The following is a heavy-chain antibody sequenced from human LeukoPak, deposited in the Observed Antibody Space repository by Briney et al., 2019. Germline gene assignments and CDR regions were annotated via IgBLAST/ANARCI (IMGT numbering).Heavy chain of an antibody. V-gene: IGHV3-15*01. D-gene: IGHD4-17*01. CDR3: TTKRLRSPFDY. CDR1: GFNFSNAW. J-gene: IGHJ4*02. Sequence: GSLRLSCAASGFNFSNAWMSWVRQAPGKGLEWVGRIKSKTDGGTTDYAAPVKGRFTISRDDSKNTLYLQMNSLKTEDTAVYYCTTKRLRSPFDYWGQGTLVTVSS. CDR2: IKSKTDGGTT.